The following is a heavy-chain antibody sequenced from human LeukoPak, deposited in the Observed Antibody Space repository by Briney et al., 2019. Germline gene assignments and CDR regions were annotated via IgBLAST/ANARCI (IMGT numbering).Heavy chain of an antibody. V-gene: IGHV5-51*01. CDR1: GYSFTNYW. D-gene: IGHD2-2*01. Sequence: GESLKISCKGSGYSFTNYWIGWVRQMPGKGLEWMGIIYPGDSDTRYSPSFQGQVTISADKSISTAYLQWSSMKASDTATYYCARLLYCSSTSCRHFDYWGQGTLVTVSS. J-gene: IGHJ4*02. CDR3: ARLLYCSSTSCRHFDY. CDR2: IYPGDSDT.